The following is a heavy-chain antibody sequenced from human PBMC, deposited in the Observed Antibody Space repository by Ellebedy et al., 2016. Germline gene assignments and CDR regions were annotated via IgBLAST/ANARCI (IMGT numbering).Heavy chain of an antibody. J-gene: IGHJ4*01. CDR3: ARDSASHLRFSYTDY. V-gene: IGHV3-23*01. Sequence: GESLKISXAASGFTFSTYAMSWVRQAPGKGLEWVSGISASGGRIYYTDSAKGRFTISRDNAQGSLFLEMNSLRDEDTAVYYCARDSASHLRFSYTDYWGRGTLIAVSS. CDR1: GFTFSTYA. CDR2: ISASGGRI. D-gene: IGHD4-11*01.